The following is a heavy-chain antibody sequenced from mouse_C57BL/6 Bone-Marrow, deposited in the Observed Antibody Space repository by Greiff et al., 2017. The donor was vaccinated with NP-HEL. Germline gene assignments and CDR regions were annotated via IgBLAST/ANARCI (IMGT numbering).Heavy chain of an antibody. J-gene: IGHJ2*01. V-gene: IGHV5-4*03. CDR1: GFTFSSYA. CDR3: ARLIYSDY. Sequence: DVMLVESGGGLVKPGGSLKLSCAASGFTFSSYAMSWVRQTPEKRLEWVATISDGGSYTYYPDNVKGRFTISRDNAKNNLYLQMSHLKSEDTAMYYCARLIYSDYWGQGTTLTVSS. CDR2: ISDGGSYT.